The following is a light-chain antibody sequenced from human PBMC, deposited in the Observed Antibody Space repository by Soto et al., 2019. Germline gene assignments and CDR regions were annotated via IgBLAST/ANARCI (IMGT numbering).Light chain of an antibody. V-gene: IGKV1-33*01. CDR2: DAS. J-gene: IGKJ2*01. Sequence: DIQMTQSPSSLSASVGDRVTITCQASQDISNYLNWYQQKPGKAPKLLIYDASNLETGVPSRFSGSGSGTDFTFTISSLQPDYIATYYCQQYDNLPLTFGQVTKLEIK. CDR1: QDISNY. CDR3: QQYDNLPLT.